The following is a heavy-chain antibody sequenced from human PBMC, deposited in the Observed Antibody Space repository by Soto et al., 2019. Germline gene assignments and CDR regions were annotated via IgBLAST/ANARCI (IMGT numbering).Heavy chain of an antibody. V-gene: IGHV1-69*13. D-gene: IGHD2-21*02. CDR3: ARNRALCGGDCYSGMDV. J-gene: IGHJ6*02. CDR2: IITIFGTE. Sequence: SVKVSCKASGCTFSSYAISWVRQAPGQGLEWMGGIITIFGTENYAQKFQGRVTITADESTSTAHMELSSLRSADTAVYYCARNRALCGGDCYSGMDVWGQGTTVTVSS. CDR1: GCTFSSYA.